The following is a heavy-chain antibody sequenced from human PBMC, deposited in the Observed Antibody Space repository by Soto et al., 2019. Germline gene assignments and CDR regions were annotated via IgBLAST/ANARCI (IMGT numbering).Heavy chain of an antibody. CDR2: IKPDGSEK. CDR1: GFSISDFW. Sequence: EVQLVESGGGLVQPGGSLRLSCEASGFSISDFWMSCVRQAPGKGLEWVANIKPDGSEKYYADSVKGRFIISRDNVEKSLFLQMNSLRAEDTSVYYCARLQPDTTYRPFDYGGQGTVVTVSS. D-gene: IGHD1-26*01. J-gene: IGHJ4*02. CDR3: ARLQPDTTYRPFDY. V-gene: IGHV3-7*01.